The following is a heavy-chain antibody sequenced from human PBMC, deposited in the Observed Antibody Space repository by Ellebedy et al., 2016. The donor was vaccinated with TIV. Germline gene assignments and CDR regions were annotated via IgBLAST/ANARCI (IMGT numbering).Heavy chain of an antibody. CDR1: GYSFTSYW. D-gene: IGHD5-18*01. Sequence: GESLKISCKGSGYSFTSYWISWVRQKPGKGLEWVGRMNPSDSYTDYSPSFQGHVTMSADESISTAYLQWSSLKASDTAIYYCARYRGYSSRDYWGQGTLVTVSS. CDR3: ARYRGYSSRDY. CDR2: MNPSDSYT. J-gene: IGHJ4*02. V-gene: IGHV5-10-1*01.